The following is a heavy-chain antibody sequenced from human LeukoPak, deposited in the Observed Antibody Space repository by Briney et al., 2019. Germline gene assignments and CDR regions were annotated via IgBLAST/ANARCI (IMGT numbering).Heavy chain of an antibody. Sequence: PSETLSLTCTVSGGSISSSSYYWGWIRQPPGKGLEWVSGINWNGGSTGYADSVKGRFTISRDNAKNSLYLQMNSLRAEDTALYYCARGQRLVQAYYFDYWGQGTLVTVSS. J-gene: IGHJ4*02. CDR2: INWNGGST. V-gene: IGHV3-20*04. D-gene: IGHD6-19*01. CDR1: GGSISSSSYY. CDR3: ARGQRLVQAYYFDY.